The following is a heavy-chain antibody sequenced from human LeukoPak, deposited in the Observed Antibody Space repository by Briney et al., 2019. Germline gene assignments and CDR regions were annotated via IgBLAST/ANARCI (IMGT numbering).Heavy chain of an antibody. J-gene: IGHJ4*02. CDR2: INPNSGGT. V-gene: IGHV1-2*02. CDR3: ARGGPGAARLISY. CDR1: GYTFTGYY. Sequence: ASVKVSCKASGYTFTGYYMHWVRQAPGQGLEWMGWINPNSGGTNYGRVNMTRDTSISTAYMELSRLRSDDTAVYYCARGGPGAARLISYWGQGTLVTVSS. D-gene: IGHD6-6*01.